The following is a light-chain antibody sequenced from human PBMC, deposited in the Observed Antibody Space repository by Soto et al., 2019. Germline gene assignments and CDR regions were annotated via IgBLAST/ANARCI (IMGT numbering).Light chain of an antibody. V-gene: IGKV1-39*01. CDR1: QSISSY. Sequence: DIQMTQSPSSLSASVRDRVTITCRASQSISSYLSWYQQKPGEAPKLLINVASTLQSGVPSRFSGSGSGTDFTLAISSLQPEDFATYYCQQSSSTPQTFGGGTRVEIK. J-gene: IGKJ4*01. CDR2: VAS. CDR3: QQSSSTPQT.